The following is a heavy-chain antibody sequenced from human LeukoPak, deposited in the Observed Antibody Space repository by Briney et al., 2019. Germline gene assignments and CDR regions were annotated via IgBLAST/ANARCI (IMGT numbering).Heavy chain of an antibody. D-gene: IGHD1-14*01. CDR2: IRYDGNIK. CDR3: VKDNPLDY. V-gene: IGHV3-30*02. Sequence: GGSLRLSCGASGFTFSSYGMLCVRQSPGKGLEWVAFIRYDGNIKFYADSMKGRFTISRDNSKNTLYLHINSLRPEDTALYYCVKDNPLDYWGQGALVIVSS. J-gene: IGHJ4*02. CDR1: GFTFSSYG.